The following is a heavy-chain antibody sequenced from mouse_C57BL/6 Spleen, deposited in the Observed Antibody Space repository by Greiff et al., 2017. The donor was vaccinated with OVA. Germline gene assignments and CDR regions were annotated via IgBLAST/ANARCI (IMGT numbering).Heavy chain of an antibody. CDR2: IRSKSNNYAT. CDR3: VYGNSSYAMDY. Sequence: EVKLMESGGGLVQPKGSLKLSCAASGFSFNTYAMNWVRQAPGKGLEWVARIRSKSNNYATYYAVSVKDRFTISRDDSESMLYLQMNNLKTEDTAMYYCVYGNSSYAMDYWGQGTSVTVAS. V-gene: IGHV10-1*01. CDR1: GFSFNTYA. D-gene: IGHD2-1*01. J-gene: IGHJ4*01.